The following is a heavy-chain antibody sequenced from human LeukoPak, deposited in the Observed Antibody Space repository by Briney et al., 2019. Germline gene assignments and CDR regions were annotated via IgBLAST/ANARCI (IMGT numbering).Heavy chain of an antibody. V-gene: IGHV4-34*01. CDR2: INHSGST. CDR1: GGSFSDYY. J-gene: IGHJ4*02. CDR3: ARRGGSYYDY. Sequence: SETLSLTCAVYGGSFSDYYWSWIRQPPGKGLEWIGEINHSGSTNYNPSLKSRVTISVDTSKNQFSLKLSSVTAADTAVYYCARRGGSYYDYWGQGTLVTVSS. D-gene: IGHD1-26*01.